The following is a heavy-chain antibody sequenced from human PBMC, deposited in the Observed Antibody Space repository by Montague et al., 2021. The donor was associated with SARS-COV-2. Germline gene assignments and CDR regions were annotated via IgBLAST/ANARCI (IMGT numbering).Heavy chain of an antibody. V-gene: IGHV4-31*03. D-gene: IGHD2/OR15-2a*01. CDR2: IFHTGSA. Sequence: TLSLTCTVSGTSISSGGYYWTWIRQPPGKGLEWIGYIFHTGSAYCNPSLETRVNISVDTSNNLFSLRLSSVTAADTAMYFCARRRLFYYLDDWGQGTLVTVSS. CDR1: GTSISSGGYY. J-gene: IGHJ4*02. CDR3: ARRRLFYYLDD.